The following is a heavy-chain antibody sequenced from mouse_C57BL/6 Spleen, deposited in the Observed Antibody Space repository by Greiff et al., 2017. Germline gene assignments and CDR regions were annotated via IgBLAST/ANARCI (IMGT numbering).Heavy chain of an antibody. J-gene: IGHJ4*01. V-gene: IGHV1-54*01. D-gene: IGHD2-4*01. CDR2: INPGRGGT. CDR3: ARGSDYDERYAMDY. Sequence: QVQLQQSGAELVRPGTSVKVSCKASGYAFTTYLIEWVKQRPGPGLEWIGVINPGRGGTNYNEKFKGKATLTADKSSRTAYMQLSSLTSEDSAVYFCARGSDYDERYAMDYWGQGTSVTVSS. CDR1: GYAFTTYL.